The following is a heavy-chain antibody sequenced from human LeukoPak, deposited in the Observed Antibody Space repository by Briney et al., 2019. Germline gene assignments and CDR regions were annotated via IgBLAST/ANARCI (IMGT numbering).Heavy chain of an antibody. J-gene: IGHJ4*02. CDR1: GYTFTSYD. CDR2: MNPYNDNT. Sequence: ASVKVSCKASGYTFTSYDINWVRQATGQGLEWMGWMNPYNDNTGYAQKFQGRVTITSNTSISTAYMELSSLRSDDTAVYYCARGPLSNYVDHWGQGTLVTVSS. CDR3: ARGPLSNYVDH. D-gene: IGHD3-16*02. V-gene: IGHV1-8*03.